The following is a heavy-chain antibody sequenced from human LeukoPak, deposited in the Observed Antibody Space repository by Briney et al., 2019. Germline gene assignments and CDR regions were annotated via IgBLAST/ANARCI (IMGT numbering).Heavy chain of an antibody. J-gene: IGHJ3*01. Sequence: AGGSLRLSCAASGFTFSSYDMHWVRQATGKGLEWVSAIGTAGDTYYPSSVKGQFTISRENAKNSLYLQMNSLRAEDTAVYYCARGYPEDGYWGQGTMVTVSS. CDR3: ARGYPEDGY. V-gene: IGHV3-13*01. D-gene: IGHD5-24*01. CDR1: GFTFSSYD. CDR2: IGTAGDT.